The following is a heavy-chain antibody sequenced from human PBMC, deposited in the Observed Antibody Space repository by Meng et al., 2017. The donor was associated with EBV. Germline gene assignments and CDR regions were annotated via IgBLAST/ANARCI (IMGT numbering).Heavy chain of an antibody. V-gene: IGHV2-5*02. CDR2: MYWDDDK. CDR1: GFSLSTRGVG. J-gene: IGHJ4*02. CDR3: AHIIAARPFDY. Sequence: HNTCKESGHPLVKPTQTLTPTCNFAGFSLSTRGVGVGWIRQPPGKALEWLALMYWDDDKRYSPALKSRLTITKDTSKNQVVLTMTNMDPVDAATYYCAHIIAARPFDYWGQGTLVNVSS. D-gene: IGHD6-6*01.